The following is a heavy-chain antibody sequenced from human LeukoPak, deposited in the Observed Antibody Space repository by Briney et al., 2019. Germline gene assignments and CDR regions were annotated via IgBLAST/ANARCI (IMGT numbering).Heavy chain of an antibody. Sequence: PGGSLRLSCAASGFTFSSYGMHWVRQAPGKGLDWMAVIWYDGSNKYYADSAKGRFTISTDKSKNTLYLQMNSLRAEDTAVYYCAREIQTAMVTNYYYGMDVWGQGTTVTVSS. CDR1: GFTFSSYG. V-gene: IGHV3-33*01. CDR2: IWYDGSNK. D-gene: IGHD5-18*01. J-gene: IGHJ6*02. CDR3: AREIQTAMVTNYYYGMDV.